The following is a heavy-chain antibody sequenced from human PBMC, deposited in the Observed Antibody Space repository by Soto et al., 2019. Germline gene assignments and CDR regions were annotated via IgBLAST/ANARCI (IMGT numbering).Heavy chain of an antibody. CDR3: ARAPSGSYPEFDY. V-gene: IGHV3-NL1*01. J-gene: IGHJ4*02. D-gene: IGHD1-26*01. CDR2: LNPSGTIT. CDR1: QFSFSSYV. Sequence: GGSLRLSCVASQFSFSSYVMYWVRQAPGQGLEWVSALNPSGTITYYADSVKGRFTISRDNSKNTVYLEMNSLRPDDTAVYYCARAPSGSYPEFDYWGQGTLVTVSS.